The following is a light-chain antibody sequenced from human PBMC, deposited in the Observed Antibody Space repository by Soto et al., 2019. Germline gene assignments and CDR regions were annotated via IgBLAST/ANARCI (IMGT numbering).Light chain of an antibody. CDR3: CSYAGSYTFVV. V-gene: IGLV2-11*01. J-gene: IGLJ1*01. CDR1: SSDVGGYNY. Sequence: QSALTQPRSVSGSPGQSVTISCTGTSSDVGGYNYVSWYQQHPGKAPKLMIYDVSKRPSGVPDRFSGSKSGNTASLTISGXXAEDEADYYCCSYAGSYTFVVFGTGTKVTVL. CDR2: DVS.